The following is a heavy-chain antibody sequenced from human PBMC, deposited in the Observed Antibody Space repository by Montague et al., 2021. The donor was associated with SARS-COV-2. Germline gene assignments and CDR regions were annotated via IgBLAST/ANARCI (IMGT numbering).Heavy chain of an antibody. D-gene: IGHD1-14*01. J-gene: IGHJ4*02. CDR2: IYPGDSDT. CDR1: GYRFSSYW. CDR3: ARRIHGTYYFDY. Sequence: QSGAEVETPGESLKISCKGSGYRFSSYWIGWVRQMSGKGLEWMGIIYPGDSDTRYSPSFQGQVTISADKSITTAYLQWSSLKASDTAMYYCARRIHGTYYFDYWGQGTLVTVSS. V-gene: IGHV5-51*01.